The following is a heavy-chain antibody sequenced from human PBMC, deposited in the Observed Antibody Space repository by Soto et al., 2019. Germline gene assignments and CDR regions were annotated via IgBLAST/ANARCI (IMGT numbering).Heavy chain of an antibody. V-gene: IGHV1-2*04. CDR2: INPNSGGT. Sequence: ASVKVSCKASGYTFTGYYMHWVRQAPGQGLEWMGWINPNSGGTNYAQKFQGWVTMTRDTSISTAYMELSRLRSDDTAVYYCARVNVEAGGSAHPSYYYYYGMDVWGQGTTVTV. D-gene: IGHD2-8*02. CDR1: GYTFTGYY. J-gene: IGHJ6*02. CDR3: ARVNVEAGGSAHPSYYYYYGMDV.